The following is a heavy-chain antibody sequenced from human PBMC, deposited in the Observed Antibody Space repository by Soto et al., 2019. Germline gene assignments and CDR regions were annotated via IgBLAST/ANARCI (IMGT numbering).Heavy chain of an antibody. CDR1: GGSFSGYY. V-gene: IGHV4-34*01. J-gene: IGHJ4*02. Sequence: QVQLQQWGAGLLKPSETLSLTCAVYGGSFSGYYWSWIRQPPGKGLEWIGEINHSGSTNYNPSLKSRVTISVDTSKNQFSLKLSSVTAADTAVYYCARGIRGAAARSYYFDYWGQGTLVTVSS. D-gene: IGHD6-13*01. CDR2: INHSGST. CDR3: ARGIRGAAARSYYFDY.